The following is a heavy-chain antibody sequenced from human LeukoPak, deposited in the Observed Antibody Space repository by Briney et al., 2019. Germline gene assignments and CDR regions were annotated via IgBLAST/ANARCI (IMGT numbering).Heavy chain of an antibody. CDR1: GYTFTSYG. CDR3: ARHKAAAGSPIAFNI. Sequence: ASVKVSCKASGYTFTSYGISWVRQAPGQGLEWMGWISAYNGNTNYAQKLQGRVTMTTDTSTSTAYMELRSLRSDDTAVYYCARHKAAAGSPIAFNIWGQGTMVTVSS. V-gene: IGHV1-18*01. D-gene: IGHD6-13*01. J-gene: IGHJ3*02. CDR2: ISAYNGNT.